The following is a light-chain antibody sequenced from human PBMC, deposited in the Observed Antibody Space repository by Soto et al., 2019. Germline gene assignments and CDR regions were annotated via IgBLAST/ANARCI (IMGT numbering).Light chain of an antibody. Sequence: DVVMTQSPLSLPVTLGQPASISCRSSQSLIHSDGNTYLNWSQQRPGQSPRRLIYKVSDRDSGVPDRFSGSSSGTDFTAKISRVEAEDVGVYYCMQGTHWPWTFGQGTQVEIK. CDR2: KVS. V-gene: IGKV2-30*02. CDR1: QSLIHSDGNTY. CDR3: MQGTHWPWT. J-gene: IGKJ1*01.